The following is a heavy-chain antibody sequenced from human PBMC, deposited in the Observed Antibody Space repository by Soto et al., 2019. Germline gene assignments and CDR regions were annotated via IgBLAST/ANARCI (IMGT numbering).Heavy chain of an antibody. J-gene: IGHJ4*02. Sequence: GGSLRLSCAASGFTFSSYSMNWVRQAPGKGLEWVSSISSSSSYIYYADSVKGRFTISRDNAKNSLYLQMNSLRAEDTAVYYCARDRRGDYYFDYWGQGTLVTVPS. CDR1: GFTFSSYS. CDR3: ARDRRGDYYFDY. D-gene: IGHD3-16*01. V-gene: IGHV3-21*01. CDR2: ISSSSSYI.